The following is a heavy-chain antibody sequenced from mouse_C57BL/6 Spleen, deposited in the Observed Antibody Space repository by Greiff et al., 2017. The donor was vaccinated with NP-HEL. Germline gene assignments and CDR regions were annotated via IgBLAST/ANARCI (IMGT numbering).Heavy chain of an antibody. CDR3: ARGAYYYGSSYRYYAMDY. CDR2: IDPNSGGT. CDR1: GYTFTSYW. V-gene: IGHV1-72*01. J-gene: IGHJ4*01. D-gene: IGHD1-1*01. Sequence: VQLQQPGAELVKPGASVKLSCKASGYTFTSYWMHWVKQRPGRGLEWIGRIDPNSGGTKYNEKFKSKATLTVDKPSSTAYMQLSSLTSEDSAVYYCARGAYYYGSSYRYYAMDYWGQGTSVTVSS.